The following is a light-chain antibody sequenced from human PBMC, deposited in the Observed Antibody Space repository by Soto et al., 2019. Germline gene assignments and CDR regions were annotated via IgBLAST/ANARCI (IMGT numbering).Light chain of an antibody. V-gene: IGKV3-15*01. CDR3: QRYKNWPF. J-gene: IGKJ5*01. Sequence: IVVTLSQGTLSVAPGERATLSCRASQSVRSSLAWYQQKHGQAPRLLIFGASTRPTGTPAMFSGSGSGTEFTLNISSLQSEDFAVYYCQRYKNWPFVGQGTRLE. CDR1: QSVRSS. CDR2: GAS.